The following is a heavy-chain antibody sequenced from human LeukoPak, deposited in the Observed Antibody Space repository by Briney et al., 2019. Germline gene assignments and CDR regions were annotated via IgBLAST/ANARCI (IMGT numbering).Heavy chain of an antibody. J-gene: IGHJ4*02. D-gene: IGHD2-2*01. V-gene: IGHV5-51*01. CDR3: ARTGHTSRWAIDY. Sequence: GESLKISCKGSGYSFTSYWIGWVRQMPGKGLEWMGIIYPGDSDTRYNPSFQGQVTISADKSISTAYLQWSSLKASDTAMYYCARTGHTSRWAIDYWGQGTLVTVSS. CDR2: IYPGDSDT. CDR1: GYSFTSYW.